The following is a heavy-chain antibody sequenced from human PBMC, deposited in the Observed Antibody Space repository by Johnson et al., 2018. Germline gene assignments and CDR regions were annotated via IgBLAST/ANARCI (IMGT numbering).Heavy chain of an antibody. V-gene: IGHV3-30*03. CDR3: ARDLAGGMDV. Sequence: QVQLVQSGGGVVQPGRSLRLSCAASGFTFSSYGFHWVRQAPGKGLEWVAVISDDGSNKYYADSVKGRLTISRDNSKNKLYRQMNSLRAEDTAVYYCARDLAGGMDVWGQGTTVTVSS. CDR2: ISDDGSNK. CDR1: GFTFSSYG. J-gene: IGHJ6*02.